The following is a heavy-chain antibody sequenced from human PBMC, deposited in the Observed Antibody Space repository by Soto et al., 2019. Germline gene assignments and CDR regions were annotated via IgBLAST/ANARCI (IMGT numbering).Heavy chain of an antibody. Sequence: QVQLVQSGAEVKKPGDSVKVSCKASGYTFTSYGISWVRQTPGQGLEWMGWISAYNSNINYAQKLQGRVTMTTDTSTSTAYMQLRSLRSDDSAVYFCARDRLGATGDYWGQVTLVTVSS. V-gene: IGHV1-18*01. CDR1: GYTFTSYG. CDR3: ARDRLGATGDY. CDR2: ISAYNSNI. D-gene: IGHD1-26*01. J-gene: IGHJ4*02.